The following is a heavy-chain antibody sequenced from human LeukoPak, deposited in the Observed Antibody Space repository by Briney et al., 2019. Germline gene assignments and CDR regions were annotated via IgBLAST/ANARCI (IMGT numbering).Heavy chain of an antibody. V-gene: IGHV4-39*01. CDR3: ARRSDSGSDDGEDYFDY. D-gene: IGHD1-26*01. CDR1: GGSINSSTFY. J-gene: IGHJ4*02. Sequence: SETLSLTCTVSGGSINSSTFYWGWIRQPPGKGLEWIGSIYYDGSTYYNPSLKSRVTISVDTSKNQFSLKLTSVTAADTSVYFCARRSDSGSDDGEDYFDYWGQGTLVTVSS. CDR2: IYYDGST.